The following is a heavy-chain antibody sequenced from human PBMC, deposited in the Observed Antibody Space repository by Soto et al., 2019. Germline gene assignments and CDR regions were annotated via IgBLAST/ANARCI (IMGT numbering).Heavy chain of an antibody. CDR1: GFAFNNYG. CDR3: TKGPDRTIFELVNILVDC. CDR2: ISPDGSKT. D-gene: IGHD3-3*01. J-gene: IGHJ4*02. V-gene: IGHV3-30*18. Sequence: QVERVESGGGVVQPGRSLRLSCAASGFAFNNYGMHWVRQAPGKGLEWVAIISPDGSKTYYADSVRGRFTISRDNCKDKLSVQLHNPTPEDMAVHFRTKGPDRTIFELVNILVDCWGQGTLVTVSS.